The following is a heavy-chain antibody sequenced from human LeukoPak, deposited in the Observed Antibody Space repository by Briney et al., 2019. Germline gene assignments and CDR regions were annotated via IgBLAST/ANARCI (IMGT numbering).Heavy chain of an antibody. CDR2: IRYDGSNR. D-gene: IGHD3-10*01. CDR1: GFTFSSYG. J-gene: IGHJ4*02. V-gene: IGHV3-30*02. Sequence: GSLRLSCAASGFTFSSYGMHWVRQAPGKGLEWVAFIRYDGSNRYYADSVKGRFTISRDNSKNTLYLQMNSLRAEDTAVYYCAKDSYGSGSYYTVDYYFDYWGQGTLVTVSS. CDR3: AKDSYGSGSYYTVDYYFDY.